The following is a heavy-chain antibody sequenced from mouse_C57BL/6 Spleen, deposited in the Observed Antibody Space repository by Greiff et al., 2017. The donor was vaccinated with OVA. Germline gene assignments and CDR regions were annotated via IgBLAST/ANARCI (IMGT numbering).Heavy chain of an antibody. CDR3: ARYYYGRPWYFDV. V-gene: IGHV1-80*01. CDR2: IYPGDGDT. Sequence: VKLVESGADLVKPGASVKISCKASGYAFSSYWMNWVKQRPGKGLEWIGQIYPGDGDTNYNGKFKGKATLTADKSSSTAYMQLSSLTSEDSAVYFCARYYYGRPWYFDVWGTGTTVTVSS. CDR1: GYAFSSYW. J-gene: IGHJ1*03. D-gene: IGHD1-1*01.